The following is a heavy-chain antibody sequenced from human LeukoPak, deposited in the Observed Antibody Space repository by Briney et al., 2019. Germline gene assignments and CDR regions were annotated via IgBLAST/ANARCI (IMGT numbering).Heavy chain of an antibody. J-gene: IGHJ4*02. V-gene: IGHV3-30*04. CDR3: ARSPGDGYNTLDY. CDR2: IAYDGNAK. Sequence: GGSLRLSCAASGFTFGIHAVHWVRQAPGMGLEWVAVIAYDGNAKYYADSVKGRFTISRDNSKNTLYLQMNSLRADDTAVYFCARSPGDGYNTLDYWGQGTLVTVSS. CDR1: GFTFGIHA. D-gene: IGHD5-24*01.